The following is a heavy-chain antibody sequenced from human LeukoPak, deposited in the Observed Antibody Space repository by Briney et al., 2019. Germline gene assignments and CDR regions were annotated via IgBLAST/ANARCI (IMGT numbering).Heavy chain of an antibody. V-gene: IGHV1-69*13. CDR2: IIPIFGTS. CDR1: GGTFSSYA. D-gene: IGHD2-2*01. J-gene: IGHJ6*04. Sequence: SVKVSCKASGGTFSSYAISWVRQAPGQGLEWMGGIIPIFGTSNYAQKLQGRVTSTADESTSTAYMELSSLRAEHTAVYYCARGVVVVPAANLYYYYGMDVWGKGTTVTVSS. CDR3: ARGVVVVPAANLYYYYGMDV.